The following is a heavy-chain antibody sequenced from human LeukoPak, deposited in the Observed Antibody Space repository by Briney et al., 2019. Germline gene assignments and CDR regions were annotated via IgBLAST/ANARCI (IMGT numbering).Heavy chain of an antibody. Sequence: SETLSLTCTVSGGSISSSSYYWGWIRQPPGKGLEWIGSIYYSGSTNYNPSLKSRVTISVDTSKNQFSLKLSSVTAADTAVYYCARHPLSSGWYEDYWGQGTLVTVSS. CDR1: GGSISSSSYY. CDR3: ARHPLSSGWYEDY. V-gene: IGHV4-39*01. J-gene: IGHJ4*02. CDR2: IYYSGST. D-gene: IGHD6-19*01.